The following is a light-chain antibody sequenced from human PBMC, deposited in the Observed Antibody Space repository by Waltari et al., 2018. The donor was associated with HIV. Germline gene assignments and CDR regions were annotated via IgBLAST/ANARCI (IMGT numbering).Light chain of an antibody. Sequence: DIQMTQSPSSLSASVGDRVTITCQASQDISNYLNWYQQKLGKAPKLLIYDASNLETGVPSRFSGSGSGTDFTFTISSLQPEDIATYFCQQYDNLPLTFGGGTKVEIK. CDR1: QDISNY. V-gene: IGKV1-33*01. CDR3: QQYDNLPLT. J-gene: IGKJ4*01. CDR2: DAS.